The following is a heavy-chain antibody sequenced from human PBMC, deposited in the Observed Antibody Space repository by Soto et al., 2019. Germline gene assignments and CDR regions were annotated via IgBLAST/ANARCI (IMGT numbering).Heavy chain of an antibody. V-gene: IGHV3-23*01. CDR3: AKGHYYDTVGNWVENQAFDS. Sequence: HPGGSLRLSCAASGFTFSSYAMSWARRAPGKGLEWVSVISGSGGSTYSADAVRGRFTISSDKSRNTVYLQMSSLRAEDTAVYYCAKGHYYDTVGNWVENQAFDSWGQGSIVTVSS. J-gene: IGHJ4*02. CDR1: GFTFSSYA. D-gene: IGHD3-22*01. CDR2: ISGSGGST.